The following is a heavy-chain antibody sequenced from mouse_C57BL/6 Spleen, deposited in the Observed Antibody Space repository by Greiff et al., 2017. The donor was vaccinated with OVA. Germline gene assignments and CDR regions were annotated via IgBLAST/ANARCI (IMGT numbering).Heavy chain of an antibody. Sequence: VQLQQPGAELVMPGASVKLSCTASGYTFTSYWMHWVKQRPGQGLEWIGEIDPSDSYTNYNQKFTGKSTLTVAKSSSTAYMQLSSLTSEDSSVYYCARGTTDYWGQGTTLTVSS. V-gene: IGHV1-69*01. CDR3: ARGTTDY. CDR1: GYTFTSYW. CDR2: IDPSDSYT. D-gene: IGHD1-1*01. J-gene: IGHJ2*01.